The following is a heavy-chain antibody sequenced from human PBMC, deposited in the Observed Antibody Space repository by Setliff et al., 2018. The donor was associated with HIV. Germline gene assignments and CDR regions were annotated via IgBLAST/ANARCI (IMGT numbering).Heavy chain of an antibody. CDR2: ISYSGSP. J-gene: IGHJ4*02. V-gene: IGHV4-59*11. Sequence: SEPLSLTCTVSGGSISSHYWSWIRQPPGKGLEWIGFISYSGSPNSNPSLKSRVTISVDTSKNQFSLKLSSVTDADTAVYYCARGFLSIFGVVSYFDYWGQGTLVTVSS. D-gene: IGHD3-3*01. CDR3: ARGFLSIFGVVSYFDY. CDR1: GGSISSHY.